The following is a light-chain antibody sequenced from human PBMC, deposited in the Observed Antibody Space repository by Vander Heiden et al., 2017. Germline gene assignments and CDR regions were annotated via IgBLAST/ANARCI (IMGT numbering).Light chain of an antibody. CDR2: GAS. J-gene: IGKJ4*01. CDR1: QDIRSW. CDR3: QQDSSYPLT. V-gene: IGKV1D-16*01. Sequence: DIQMTQSPSSLSASVGDTVTITCRASQDIRSWLAWSQQKPGIAPKSLIYGASILETGVPSRFSGSGSGTDFTLTIKNLQPEDFATYYCQQDSSYPLTFGGGTKVEIK.